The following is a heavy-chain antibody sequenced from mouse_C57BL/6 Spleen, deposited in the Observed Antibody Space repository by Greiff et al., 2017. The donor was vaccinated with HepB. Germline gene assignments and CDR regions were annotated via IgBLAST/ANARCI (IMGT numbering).Heavy chain of an antibody. CDR2: IHPSDSDT. CDR1: GSPLTSYW. CDR3: AIEDGYHYFDY. Sequence: QLQQPGASLFQPGAPSQVSCKASGSPLTSYWTHWVKQRPGQGLEWTGRIHPSDSDTNYNQKFKGKATLTVDKSSSTAYMQLSSLTSEDSAVYYCAIEDGYHYFDYWGQGTTLTVSS. D-gene: IGHD2-3*01. J-gene: IGHJ2*01. V-gene: IGHV1-74*01.